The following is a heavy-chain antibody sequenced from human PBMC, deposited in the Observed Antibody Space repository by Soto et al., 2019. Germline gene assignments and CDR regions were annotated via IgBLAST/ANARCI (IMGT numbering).Heavy chain of an antibody. V-gene: IGHV3-53*02. CDR2: IYSGGSI. J-gene: IGHJ4*02. Sequence: VQLVESGGGLIQAGGSLRLSGAASGFTVSNNSMMWVRQAPGKGLEWVSLIYSGGSISYADSVKGRFTISRDGSMNMLYLQMNSLTAEDTAVYYCARDGNGQRGSPHWGQGTLVTVSS. CDR1: GFTVSNNS. D-gene: IGHD3-16*01. CDR3: ARDGNGQRGSPH.